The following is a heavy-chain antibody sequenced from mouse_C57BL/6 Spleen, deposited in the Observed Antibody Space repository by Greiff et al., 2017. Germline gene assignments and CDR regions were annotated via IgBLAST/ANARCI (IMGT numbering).Heavy chain of an antibody. CDR3: ARSADYYGSIYNAMDY. CDR2: INPNNGGT. V-gene: IGHV1-22*01. D-gene: IGHD1-1*01. J-gene: IGHJ4*01. Sequence: VQLQQSGPELVKPGASVKMSCKASGYTFTDYNMHWVKQSHGKSLEWIGYINPNNGGTSYTQKFKGKATLTVNKSSRPAYMELRSLTSEDSAVYYCARSADYYGSIYNAMDYWGQGTSVTVSS. CDR1: GYTFTDYN.